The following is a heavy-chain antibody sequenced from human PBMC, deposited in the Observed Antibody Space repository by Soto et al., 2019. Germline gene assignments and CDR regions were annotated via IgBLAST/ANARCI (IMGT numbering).Heavy chain of an antibody. V-gene: IGHV3-23*01. CDR2: ISKSGDTT. Sequence: GGSLRLSCAASGFTFTNYALSWVRQAPGKGLEWVSAISKSGDTTYYADSVKGRFTFSRDNSRNTLYLQMHSLRAEDTALYFCAKEGPEGHYFDSWGQGTLVTVSS. J-gene: IGHJ4*02. CDR3: AKEGPEGHYFDS. CDR1: GFTFTNYA.